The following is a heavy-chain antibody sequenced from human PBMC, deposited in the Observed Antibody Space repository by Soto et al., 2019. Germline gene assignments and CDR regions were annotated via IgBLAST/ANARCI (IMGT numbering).Heavy chain of an antibody. CDR2: IIPMLGVT. Sequence: QVQPEHSGAEVKRPGSSVKVSCKTSGETFSKYTISWVRQAPGQGLEWMGRIIPMLGVTNYAEKFPGRLTITAHKSTNTVYMELSSLRSNDTAVYYCATGWVTDFDHWGQGTLVTVSS. CDR3: ATGWVTDFDH. CDR1: GETFSKYT. D-gene: IGHD2-21*02. V-gene: IGHV1-69*02. J-gene: IGHJ5*02.